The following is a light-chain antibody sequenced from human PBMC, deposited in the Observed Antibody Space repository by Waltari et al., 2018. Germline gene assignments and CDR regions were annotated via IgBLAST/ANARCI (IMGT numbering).Light chain of an antibody. Sequence: EIVLTQSPGTLSLSPGERATLSCRASPSVGSTLAWDQQKPGQPPRLLIYGASSRATGIPDRFSGSGAGTDFSLTIGRLDPEDFAVYYCQHYVRLPATFGQGTKVEIK. CDR3: QHYVRLPAT. V-gene: IGKV3-20*01. J-gene: IGKJ1*01. CDR2: GAS. CDR1: PSVGST.